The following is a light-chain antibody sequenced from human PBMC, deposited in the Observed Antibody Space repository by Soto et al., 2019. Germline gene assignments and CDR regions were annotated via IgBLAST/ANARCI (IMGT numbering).Light chain of an antibody. J-gene: IGKJ1*01. CDR3: QHYNNWPSWT. V-gene: IGKV3-15*01. Sequence: EIVMTQSPATLSVSPGERATLSCRASQSVSSNLAWYQQKPGQAPRLLIYGASTRATGIPARFSGSGSGTEFTLTISSLQSEDFAVYYRQHYNNWPSWTFGQGTKVDIK. CDR1: QSVSSN. CDR2: GAS.